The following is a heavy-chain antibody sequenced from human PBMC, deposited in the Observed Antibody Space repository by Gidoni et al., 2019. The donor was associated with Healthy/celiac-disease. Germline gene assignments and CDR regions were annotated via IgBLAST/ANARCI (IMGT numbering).Heavy chain of an antibody. V-gene: IGHV1-46*01. CDR1: VYHFTSYY. J-gene: IGHJ6*03. D-gene: IGHD3-3*01. Sequence: QVQLVQSGAEVKTPGASVKFSCKPSVYHFTSYYMHWVRQAPGKGLEWMRIINPSGGSTSYAQKFKGRVTMTRDTSTSTVYMELSSLRSEDTAVYYCARVDDFWNYMDVWGKGTTVTVS. CDR3: ARVDDFWNYMDV. CDR2: INPSGGST.